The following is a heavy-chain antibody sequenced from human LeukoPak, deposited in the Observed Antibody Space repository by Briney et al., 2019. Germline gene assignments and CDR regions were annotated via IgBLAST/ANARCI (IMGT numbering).Heavy chain of an antibody. D-gene: IGHD5-24*01. CDR3: ARDLGRDGYNLKALGPTVFDY. J-gene: IGHJ4*02. CDR1: GYTFTSYG. CDR2: ISAYNGNT. V-gene: IGHV1-18*01. Sequence: GASVKVSCKASGYTFTSYGISWVRQAPGQGLEWMGWISAYNGNTNYAQKLQGRVTMTTDTSTSTAYMELSTLRSDDTAVYYCARDLGRDGYNLKALGPTVFDYWGQGTLVTVSS.